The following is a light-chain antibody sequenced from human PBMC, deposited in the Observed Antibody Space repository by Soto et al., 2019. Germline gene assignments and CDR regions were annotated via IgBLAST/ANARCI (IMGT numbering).Light chain of an antibody. J-gene: IGLJ3*02. CDR1: SSNIVAGYD. CDR3: QAYYSSLSVWV. V-gene: IGLV1-40*01. Sequence: QSVLTQPPSVSGAPGQRVTISCTGSSSNIVAGYDVHWYQQLPGTAPKLLIYGNSNRPSGVPDRFSGSKSGTSASLAITGLQAEDEAVYYCQAYYSSLSVWVFGGGTKLTVL. CDR2: GNS.